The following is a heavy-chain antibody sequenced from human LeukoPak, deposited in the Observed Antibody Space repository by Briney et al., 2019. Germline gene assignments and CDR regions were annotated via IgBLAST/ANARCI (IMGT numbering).Heavy chain of an antibody. J-gene: IGHJ4*02. D-gene: IGHD3-16*01. Sequence: PGGSLRLSCAASGFTFSSYAMSWVRQAPGKGLECISGFSGSGGSTYYADSVKGRFTISRDDSKNTLYLQMNSLKTEDTAVYYCTTVSYGKLDYWGQGTLVTVSS. CDR3: TTVSYGKLDY. CDR1: GFTFSSYA. CDR2: FSGSGGST. V-gene: IGHV3-23*01.